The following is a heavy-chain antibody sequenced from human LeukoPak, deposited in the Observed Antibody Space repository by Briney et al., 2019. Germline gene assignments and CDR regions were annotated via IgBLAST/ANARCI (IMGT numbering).Heavy chain of an antibody. CDR1: GYTFTNYY. Sequence: EASVKVSCKASGYTFTNYYIHWVRQAPGQGLEWMGWISANNGGTTYAQTFQGRVTLTRDTSITTAYMELSGLKSDDTAVYYCARQREDWGQGTLVTVSS. CDR3: ARQRED. CDR2: ISANNGGT. D-gene: IGHD1-26*01. V-gene: IGHV1-2*02. J-gene: IGHJ4*02.